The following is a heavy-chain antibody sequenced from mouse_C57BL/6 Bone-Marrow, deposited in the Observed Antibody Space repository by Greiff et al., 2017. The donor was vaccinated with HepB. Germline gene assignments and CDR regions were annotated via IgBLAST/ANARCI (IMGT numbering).Heavy chain of an antibody. CDR1: GFTFSDYY. CDR3: ARLLYSPMDY. V-gene: IGHV5-12*01. D-gene: IGHD1-3*01. J-gene: IGHJ4*01. Sequence: EVNVVESGGGLVQPGGSLKLSCAASGFTFSDYYMYWVRQTPEKRLEWVAYISNGGGSTYYPDTVKGRFTISRDNAKNTLYLQMSRLKSEDTAMYYCARLLYSPMDYWGQGTSVTVSS. CDR2: ISNGGGST.